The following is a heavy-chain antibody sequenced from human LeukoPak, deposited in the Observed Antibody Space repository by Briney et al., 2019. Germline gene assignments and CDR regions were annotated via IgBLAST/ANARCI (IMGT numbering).Heavy chain of an antibody. CDR3: ARGGMVRGVNNYYYMDV. V-gene: IGHV4-59*12. D-gene: IGHD3-10*01. J-gene: IGHJ6*03. CDR1: GGSISSYY. Sequence: SETLSLTCTVSGGSISSYYWSWIRQPPGKGLEWIGYIYYSGSTNYNPSLKSRVTISVDTSKNQFSLKLSSVTAADTAVYYCARGGMVRGVNNYYYMDVWGKGTTVTVSS. CDR2: IYYSGST.